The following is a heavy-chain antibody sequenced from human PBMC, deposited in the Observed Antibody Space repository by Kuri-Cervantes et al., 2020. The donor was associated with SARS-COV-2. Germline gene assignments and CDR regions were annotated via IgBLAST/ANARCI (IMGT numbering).Heavy chain of an antibody. J-gene: IGHJ4*02. CDR2: ISSSSSYI. D-gene: IGHD6-19*01. CDR1: GGSISSYY. V-gene: IGHV3-21*01. CDR3: AKDPPQWLGPAYYFDY. Sequence: ETLSLTCTVSGGSISSYYWSWIRQPPGKGLEWVSSISSSSSYIYYADSVKGRFTISRDNAKNSLYLQMNSLRAEDTAVYYCAKDPPQWLGPAYYFDYWGQGTLVTVSS.